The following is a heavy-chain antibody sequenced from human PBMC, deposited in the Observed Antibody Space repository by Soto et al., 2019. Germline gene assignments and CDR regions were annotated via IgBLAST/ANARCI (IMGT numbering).Heavy chain of an antibody. D-gene: IGHD2-2*01. CDR1: GFTFSSYA. CDR3: AKAGPYCSSTSCPTYGMDV. CDR2: ISGSGGST. Sequence: GGSLRLSCAASGFTFSSYAMSWVRQAPGKGLEWVSAISGSGGSTYYADSVKGRFTISRDNSKNTLYLQMNSLRAEDTAVYYCAKAGPYCSSTSCPTYGMDVWGQGTTVTVSS. J-gene: IGHJ6*02. V-gene: IGHV3-23*01.